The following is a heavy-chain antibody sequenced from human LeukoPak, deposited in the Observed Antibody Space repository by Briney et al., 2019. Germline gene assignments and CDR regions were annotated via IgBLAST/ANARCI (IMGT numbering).Heavy chain of an antibody. V-gene: IGHV3-48*01. J-gene: IGHJ5*02. Sequence: QIGGSLRLSCAASGFTFSSYSMNWVRQAPGKGLEWVSYISSSSSTIYYADSVKGRFTISRDNAKNSLYLQMNSLRAEDTAVYYCARGADYDFWSGGGLLDQWGQGTLVTVSS. CDR3: ARGADYDFWSGGGLLDQ. CDR1: GFTFSSYS. CDR2: ISSSSSTI. D-gene: IGHD3-3*01.